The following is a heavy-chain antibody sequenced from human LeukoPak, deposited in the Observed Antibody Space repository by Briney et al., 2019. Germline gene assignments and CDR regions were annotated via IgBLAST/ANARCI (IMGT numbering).Heavy chain of an antibody. J-gene: IGHJ5*02. CDR3: ARGSGSYSFNLLGFDP. CDR1: GFTFSSYD. Sequence: GGSLRLSCAASGFTFSSYDMHWVRQATGKGLEWVSAIGTAGDTYYPGSVKGRFTISRENAKNSLYLQMNSLRAEDTAVYYCARGSGSYSFNLLGFDPWGQGTLVTVSS. D-gene: IGHD1-26*01. V-gene: IGHV3-13*01. CDR2: IGTAGDT.